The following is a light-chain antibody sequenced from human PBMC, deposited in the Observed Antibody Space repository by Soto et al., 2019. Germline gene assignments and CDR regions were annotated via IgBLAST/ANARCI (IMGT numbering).Light chain of an antibody. V-gene: IGKV1-17*01. J-gene: IGKJ2*01. Sequence: DIQMTQSPSSLSASVGDRVTITCRASQGIRNDLGWYQQKPGKAPKRLIYAASSLQSGVPSRFSGRGSGNDFTLTISSLQREDVATYYRLGRNTYRPYSFGQGTQLEIK. CDR1: QGIRND. CDR2: AAS. CDR3: LGRNTYRPYS.